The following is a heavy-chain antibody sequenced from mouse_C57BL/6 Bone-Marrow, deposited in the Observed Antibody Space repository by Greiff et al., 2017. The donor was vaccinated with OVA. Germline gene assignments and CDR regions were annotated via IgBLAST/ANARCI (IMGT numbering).Heavy chain of an antibody. Sequence: VQLVESGPELVKPGASVKISCKASGYAFSSSWMNWVKQRPGKGLEWIGRIYPGDGDTNYNGKFKGKATLTADKSSSTAYMQLSSLTSEDSAVYFCARPLYYDYDVRGFDYWGQGTTLTVSS. CDR3: ARPLYYDYDVRGFDY. CDR1: GYAFSSSW. V-gene: IGHV1-82*01. CDR2: IYPGDGDT. J-gene: IGHJ2*01. D-gene: IGHD2-4*01.